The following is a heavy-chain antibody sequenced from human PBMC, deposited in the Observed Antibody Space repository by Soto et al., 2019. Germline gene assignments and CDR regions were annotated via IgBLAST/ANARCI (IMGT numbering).Heavy chain of an antibody. Sequence: EVQLLESGGGLVQPGGSLRLSCAASGFTFGSYAMNWLRQAPGRGLECVSFISGSGRTTYYADSVKGRFTVSRYNSKTTLYLQMNSLRAEDTALYYCAKFRRPAYSYYAMDVWGKGTTVTVSS. D-gene: IGHD2-2*01. CDR1: GFTFGSYA. CDR3: AKFRRPAYSYYAMDV. CDR2: ISGSGRTT. J-gene: IGHJ6*04. V-gene: IGHV3-23*01.